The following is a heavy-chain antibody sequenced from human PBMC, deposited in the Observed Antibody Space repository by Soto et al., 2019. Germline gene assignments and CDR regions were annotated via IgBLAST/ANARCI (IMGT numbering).Heavy chain of an antibody. CDR2: INHSGAT. Sequence: QVQLQQWGAGLLKPSETLSLTCAVYGGSFSTYYWSWIRQPPGKGLEWIGEINHSGATNYNPSLKSRVTISIDTSKNQFSLKLSSVTAADTTVYYCASGDYLYFDLWGRGTLVIVSS. CDR1: GGSFSTYY. J-gene: IGHJ2*01. V-gene: IGHV4-34*01. CDR3: ASGDYLYFDL.